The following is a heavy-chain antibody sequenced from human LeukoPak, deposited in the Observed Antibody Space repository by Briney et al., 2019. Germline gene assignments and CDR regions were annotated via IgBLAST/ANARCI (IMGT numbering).Heavy chain of an antibody. D-gene: IGHD3-22*01. CDR3: VRLDSSGYYYAVY. CDR2: ISPGDSDT. Sequence: GESLKISCKGSGYGFPSYWIGWVRQMPGKGLEWMGIISPGDSDTRYSPSFRGQVTISADKSISTAFLQWSSLKASDTAMYYYVRLDSSGYYYAVYWGQGALVTVSS. CDR1: GYGFPSYW. J-gene: IGHJ4*02. V-gene: IGHV5-51*01.